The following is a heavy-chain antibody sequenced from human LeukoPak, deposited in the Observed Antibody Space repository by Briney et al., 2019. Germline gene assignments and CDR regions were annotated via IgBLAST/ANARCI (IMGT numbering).Heavy chain of an antibody. CDR1: GGSISSYY. V-gene: IGHV4-59*01. Sequence: SETLSLTCTVSGGSISSYYWSWIRQPPGKGLEWIGYIYYSGSTNYNPSLKSRVTISVDTSKNQFSLKLSSVTAADTAVYYCARAQGSAQGTWFDPWGQGTLVTVSS. J-gene: IGHJ5*02. CDR2: IYYSGST. CDR3: ARAQGSAQGTWFDP. D-gene: IGHD2-15*01.